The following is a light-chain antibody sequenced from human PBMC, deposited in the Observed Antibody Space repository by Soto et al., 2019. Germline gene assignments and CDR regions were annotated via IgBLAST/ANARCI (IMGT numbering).Light chain of an antibody. J-gene: IGLJ3*02. CDR2: NSN. Sequence: QPVLTQPPSASGTPGQRVTISCSGSSSNIGNNAVIWYRQFPGTAPKLLMYNSNQRPSGVPDRFSGSKSGTSGSLAISGLQSEDEADYYCAAWDDNVGGLFGGGTKVTVL. CDR1: SSNIGNNA. CDR3: AAWDDNVGGL. V-gene: IGLV1-44*01.